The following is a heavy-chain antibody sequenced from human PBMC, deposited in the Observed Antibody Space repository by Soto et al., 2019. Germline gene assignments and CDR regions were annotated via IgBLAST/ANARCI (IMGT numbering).Heavy chain of an antibody. CDR2: ISGSGGST. Sequence: EVQLLESGGGLVQPGGSLRLSCAASGFTFSTYAMSWVRQAPGKGLEWVSVISGSGGSTYYADSVKGRFTISRDNSKNTLYLQMNSLRAEDTAVYYCAKEGLGVTYAEDYWGQGTLVTVSS. D-gene: IGHD2-21*02. CDR1: GFTFSTYA. V-gene: IGHV3-23*01. CDR3: AKEGLGVTYAEDY. J-gene: IGHJ4*02.